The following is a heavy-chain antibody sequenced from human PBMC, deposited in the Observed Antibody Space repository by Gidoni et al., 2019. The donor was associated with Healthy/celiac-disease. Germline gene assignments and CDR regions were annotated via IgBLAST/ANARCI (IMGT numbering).Heavy chain of an antibody. CDR1: GFTFSSYW. D-gene: IGHD2-2*01. Sequence: EVQLAVSGGGLVQPGGSLRLSCAASGFTFSSYWMSWVRQAPGKGLEWVANIKQDGSEKYYVDSVKGRFTISRDNAKNSLYLQMNSLRAEDTAVYYCARVGAAAKTYYYDGMDVWGQGTTVTVSS. CDR2: IKQDGSEK. J-gene: IGHJ6*02. CDR3: ARVGAAAKTYYYDGMDV. V-gene: IGHV3-7*01.